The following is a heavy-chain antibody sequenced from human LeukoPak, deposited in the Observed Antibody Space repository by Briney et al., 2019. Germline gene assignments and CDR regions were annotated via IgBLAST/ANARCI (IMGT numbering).Heavy chain of an antibody. CDR1: GFTFSSYA. D-gene: IGHD6-6*01. CDR3: AKSRGYSNSSPFDY. Sequence: GGSLRLSCAASGFTFSSYAMSWVRQAPGKGLEWVSVISSSGGNTYYADSAKGRFTTSRDNSRDTLYLQMNSLTADDTAVYYCAKSRGYSNSSPFDYWGQGTLVAVSS. V-gene: IGHV3-23*01. J-gene: IGHJ4*02. CDR2: ISSSGGNT.